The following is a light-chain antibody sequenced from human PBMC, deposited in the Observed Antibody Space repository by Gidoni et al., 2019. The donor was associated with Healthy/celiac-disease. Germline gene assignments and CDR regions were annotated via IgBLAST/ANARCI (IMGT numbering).Light chain of an antibody. CDR3: QQSYSTPDT. Sequence: DIQMTKSPSSLSASVGDRVTITCRASQSISSYLNWYQQKPGKAPKLLIYAASSLQSGVPSRFSGSGSGTDFTLTISSLQPEDFATYYCQQSYSTPDTFXGXTKVEIK. V-gene: IGKV1-39*01. CDR1: QSISSY. CDR2: AAS. J-gene: IGKJ4*01.